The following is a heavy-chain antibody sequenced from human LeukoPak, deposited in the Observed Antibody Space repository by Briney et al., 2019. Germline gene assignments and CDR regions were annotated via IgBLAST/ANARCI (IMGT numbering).Heavy chain of an antibody. V-gene: IGHV4-4*07. CDR1: GGSISSYY. J-gene: IGHJ3*02. D-gene: IGHD3-22*01. Sequence: SETLSLTCTVSGGSISSYYWSWIRQPAGKGLEWIGRIYTSGSTNYNPSLKSRVTMSVDTSKNQFSLKLSSVTAADTAVYYCARDPRNYYDSSGYRYAFDIWGQGTMVTVSS. CDR2: IYTSGST. CDR3: ARDPRNYYDSSGYRYAFDI.